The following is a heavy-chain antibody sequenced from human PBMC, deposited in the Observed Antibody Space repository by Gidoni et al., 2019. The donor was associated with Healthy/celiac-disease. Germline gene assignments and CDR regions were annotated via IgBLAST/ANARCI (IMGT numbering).Heavy chain of an antibody. Sequence: EVQLVESGGGLVKPGGSLRLSCAASGFTFSSYSMNWVRQAPGKGLEWVSSISSSSSYIYYADSVKGRFTISRDNAKNSLYLQMNSLRAEDTAVYYCARESGFGYYDFPGGDSHGMDVWGQGTTVTVSS. V-gene: IGHV3-21*01. CDR2: ISSSSSYI. CDR3: ARESGFGYYDFPGGDSHGMDV. D-gene: IGHD3-3*01. CDR1: GFTFSSYS. J-gene: IGHJ6*02.